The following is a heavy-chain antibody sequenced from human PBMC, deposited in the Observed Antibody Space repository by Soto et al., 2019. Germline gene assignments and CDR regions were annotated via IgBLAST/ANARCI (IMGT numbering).Heavy chain of an antibody. CDR2: ISYDGSNK. CDR1: WFTFNSYG. V-gene: IGHV3-30*18. Sequence: PWGSLRLSCAAPWFTFNSYGLHRVRQAPGKGLEWVAVISYDGSNKYYADSVKGRFTISRDNSKNTLYLQMNSLRAEDTAVYYCAKDGYSSGFDYWGQGTLVTVSS. D-gene: IGHD2-15*01. CDR3: AKDGYSSGFDY. J-gene: IGHJ4*02.